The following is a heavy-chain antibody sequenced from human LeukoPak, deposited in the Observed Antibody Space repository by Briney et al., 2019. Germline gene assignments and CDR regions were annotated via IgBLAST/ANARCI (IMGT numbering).Heavy chain of an antibody. CDR2: IYPNGNT. D-gene: IGHD6-19*01. J-gene: IGHJ4*02. CDR1: GFTVSSNY. Sequence: GALRLSCAASGFTVSSNYMNWVRQAPGKGLEWVSMIYPNGNTFYTDSVKGRFTISRDNAKNSLYLQMNSLRAEDTAVYYCARDWLWGQGTLVTVSS. CDR3: ARDWL. V-gene: IGHV3-66*01.